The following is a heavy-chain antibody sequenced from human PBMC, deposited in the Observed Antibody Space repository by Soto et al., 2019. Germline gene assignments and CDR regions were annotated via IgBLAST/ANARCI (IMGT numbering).Heavy chain of an antibody. D-gene: IGHD1-1*01. CDR3: GSGKGVDVSHYFGN. Sequence: SETQSLPSTVSCVPSTTDDCYWTLIHKPPGKGVEWIGYIYYSGSTYYNWSLKSRVTISIDTAKNQFSLNLSSVTAADTAVYYCGSGKGVDVSHYFGNWGEGLLVTVYS. CDR2: IYYSGST. CDR1: CVPSTTDDCY. J-gene: IGHJ4*02. V-gene: IGHV4-30-4*08.